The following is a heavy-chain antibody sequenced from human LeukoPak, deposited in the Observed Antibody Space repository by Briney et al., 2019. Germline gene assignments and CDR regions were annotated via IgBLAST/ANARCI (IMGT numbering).Heavy chain of an antibody. CDR2: IYYSGST. CDR3: ARGAYSYGYRTRNYYYMDV. J-gene: IGHJ6*03. D-gene: IGHD5-18*01. CDR1: GGSISSSSYY. V-gene: IGHV4-39*07. Sequence: SETLSLTCTVSGGSISSSSYYWGWIRQPPGKGLEWIGSIYYSGSTYYNPSLKSRVTISVDTSKNQFSLKLSSVTAADTAVYYCARGAYSYGYRTRNYYYMDVWGKGTTVTVSS.